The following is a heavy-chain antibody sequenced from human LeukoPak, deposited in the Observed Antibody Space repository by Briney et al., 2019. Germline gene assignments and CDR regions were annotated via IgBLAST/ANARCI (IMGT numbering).Heavy chain of an antibody. J-gene: IGHJ6*04. CDR3: ARGLRGYESYCYYYGMEV. CDR1: GGTFSSYA. V-gene: IGHV1-69*13. D-gene: IGHD5-12*01. CDR2: SIPIFGTA. Sequence: ASVKVSCKASGGTFSSYAISWVRQAPGQGLEWMGGSIPIFGTANYAQKFQGRVTITADESTSTAYMELSSLRSEDTAVYYCARGLRGYESYCYYYGMEVWGKGTTVTASS.